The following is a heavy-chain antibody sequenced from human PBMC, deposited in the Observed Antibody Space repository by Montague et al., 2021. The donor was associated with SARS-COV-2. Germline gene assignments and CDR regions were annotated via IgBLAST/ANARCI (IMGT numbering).Heavy chain of an antibody. Sequence: SETLSLTCGVSGGSLSGHYWSWIRQAPGKGLEWIGEISHRGSTNYNQSLKSRVSISIDTSKNHLSLKVRSVTAADTAVYYCAREVDWGSDWYFDLWGRGSPVTVSS. CDR3: AREVDWGSDWYFDL. CDR1: GGSLSGHY. V-gene: IGHV4-34*01. D-gene: IGHD3/OR15-3a*01. J-gene: IGHJ2*01. CDR2: ISHRGST.